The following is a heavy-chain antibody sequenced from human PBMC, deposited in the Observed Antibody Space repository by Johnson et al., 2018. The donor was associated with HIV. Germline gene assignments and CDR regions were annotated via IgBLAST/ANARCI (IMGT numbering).Heavy chain of an antibody. CDR3: ARLEDRGRGAFDI. D-gene: IGHD3-10*01. CDR1: GFTFSSYG. V-gene: IGHV3-33*05. J-gene: IGHJ3*02. Sequence: QVQLVESGGGVVQPGGSLRLSCAASGFTFSSYGMHWVRQAPGKGLEWVAVTSYDGSNKYYADSVKGRFTISRDNSRNSLYLQTTGLRAEDTAVYYCARLEDRGRGAFDIWGQGTMVTVSS. CDR2: TSYDGSNK.